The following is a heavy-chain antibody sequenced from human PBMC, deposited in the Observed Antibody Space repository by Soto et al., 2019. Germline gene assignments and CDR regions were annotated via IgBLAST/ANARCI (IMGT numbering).Heavy chain of an antibody. Sequence: PSETLSLTCAVSGGSISSNYWWSWVRQPPGKGKQRIGEIYHSGSTNYNPYLKSRVTISVDKSKNQFSLKLSSVTAADTAVYYCARKTEVTPIYFDPWGQGTPVTVSS. D-gene: IGHD2-21*02. J-gene: IGHJ5*02. CDR3: ARKTEVTPIYFDP. V-gene: IGHV4-4*02. CDR2: IYHSGST. CDR1: GGSISSNYW.